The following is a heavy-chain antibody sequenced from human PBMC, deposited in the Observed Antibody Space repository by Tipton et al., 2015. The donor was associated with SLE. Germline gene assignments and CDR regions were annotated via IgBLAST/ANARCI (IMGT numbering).Heavy chain of an antibody. Sequence: QVQLVQSGAEVKKPGASVKFSCKASGYTFTSYYMHWVRQAPGQGLEWMGIINPSGGSTSYAQKFQGRVTMTRDTSTSTVYMDLSSLRSEDTAVYYCAIAVAGTLFFDYWGQGTLVTVSS. CDR1: GYTFTSYY. D-gene: IGHD6-19*01. CDR2: INPSGGST. V-gene: IGHV1-46*01. J-gene: IGHJ4*02. CDR3: AIAVAGTLFFDY.